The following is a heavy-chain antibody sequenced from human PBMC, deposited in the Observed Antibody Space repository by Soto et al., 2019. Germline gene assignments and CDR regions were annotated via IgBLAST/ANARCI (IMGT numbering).Heavy chain of an antibody. CDR3: ARGRRGNYYYYYGMDV. V-gene: IGHV4-34*01. J-gene: IGHJ6*02. CDR1: GGSFSGYY. Sequence: QVQLQQWGAGLLKPSETLSLTCAVYGGSFSGYYWSWIRQPPGEGLEWIGEINHSGSTNYNPSLKSRVTISVDTSKNQFSLKLSSVTAADTAVYYCARGRRGNYYYYYGMDVWGQGTTVTVSS. CDR2: INHSGST.